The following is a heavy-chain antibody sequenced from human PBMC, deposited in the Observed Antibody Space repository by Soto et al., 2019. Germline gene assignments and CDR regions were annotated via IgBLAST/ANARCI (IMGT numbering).Heavy chain of an antibody. Sequence: GGSLRLSCAASGFTLDDYGMSWVRQAPGKGLEWVSGINWNGGSTGYADSVKGRFTISRDNAKNSLYLQMNSLRAEDTALYYCARDLGGFTFGGMDVWGQGTTVTVSS. D-gene: IGHD3-16*01. CDR3: ARDLGGFTFGGMDV. J-gene: IGHJ6*02. CDR1: GFTLDDYG. CDR2: INWNGGST. V-gene: IGHV3-20*04.